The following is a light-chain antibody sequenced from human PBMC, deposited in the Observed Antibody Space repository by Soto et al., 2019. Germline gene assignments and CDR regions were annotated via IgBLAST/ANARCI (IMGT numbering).Light chain of an antibody. CDR1: QSISNW. V-gene: IGKV1-39*01. CDR3: QQSYSKGT. CDR2: RAS. Sequence: GDRVTLTFRASQSISNWLAWYQQKPGKAPNLLIYRASSLQSGVPSRFSGSGSGTDFTLTISSLQPEDFATYYCQQSYSKGTFGQGTKVDIK. J-gene: IGKJ1*01.